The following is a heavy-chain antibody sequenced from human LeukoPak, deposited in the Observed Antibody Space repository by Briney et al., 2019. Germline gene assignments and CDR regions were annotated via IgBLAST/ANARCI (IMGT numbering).Heavy chain of an antibody. CDR1: GYTFSSYW. J-gene: IGHJ4*02. Sequence: GGSLRLSCAASGYTFSSYWMHWVRQAPGKGLVWVSRINSDGSSTSYADSVKGRFTISRENAKNTLYLQSNGLRAEDTAVYYCARHLDPDCLDFWGQGSLVTVSS. D-gene: IGHD2-21*02. V-gene: IGHV3-74*01. CDR2: INSDGSST. CDR3: ARHLDPDCLDF.